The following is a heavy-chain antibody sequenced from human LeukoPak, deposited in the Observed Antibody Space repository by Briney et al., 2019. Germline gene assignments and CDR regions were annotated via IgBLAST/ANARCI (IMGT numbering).Heavy chain of an antibody. CDR2: VRLDGIQK. CDR3: ARHVRYAFDS. CDR1: GFTFTAYW. D-gene: IGHD3-9*01. V-gene: IGHV3-7*01. Sequence: GGSLRLSCAASGFTFTAYWMNWVRQAPGKGLEWVANVRLDGIQKDYIDSVKGRFSISRDNAKNSVYLQMNSLRAEDTAVYYCARHVRYAFDSWGQGTLVTVSS. J-gene: IGHJ4*02.